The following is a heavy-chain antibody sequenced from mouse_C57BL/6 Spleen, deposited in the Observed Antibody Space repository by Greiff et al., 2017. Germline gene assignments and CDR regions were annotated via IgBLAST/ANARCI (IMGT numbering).Heavy chain of an antibody. Sequence: QVQLQQSGPELVKPGASVKISCKASGYAFSSSWMNWVKQRPGKGLEWIGRIYPGDGDTNYNGKFKGKATLTADKSSSTAYMQLSSLTSEDSAVYFCARGVPPDYWGQGTSVTVSS. CDR2: IYPGDGDT. CDR3: ARGVPPDY. J-gene: IGHJ4*01. CDR1: GYAFSSSW. V-gene: IGHV1-82*01.